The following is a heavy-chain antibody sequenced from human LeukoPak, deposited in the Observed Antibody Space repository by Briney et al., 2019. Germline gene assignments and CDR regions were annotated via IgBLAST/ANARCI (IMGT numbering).Heavy chain of an antibody. D-gene: IGHD6-19*01. CDR2: ISYDGSNK. Sequence: PGGSLRLSCAASGFTFSSYAMHWVRQAPGKGLEWVAVISYDGSNKYYADSVKGRFTISRDNSKNTLYLQMNTLRAEDMALYYCAKGTRAVAGTDAFDIWGQGTMVTVSS. CDR1: GFTFSSYA. J-gene: IGHJ3*02. CDR3: AKGTRAVAGTDAFDI. V-gene: IGHV3-30*04.